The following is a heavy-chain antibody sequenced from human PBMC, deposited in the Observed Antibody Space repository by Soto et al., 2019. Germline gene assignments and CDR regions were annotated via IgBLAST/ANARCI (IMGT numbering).Heavy chain of an antibody. Sequence: QVQRVQSGAEGKKPGASVKVSCKASGYTFTSYYMHWVRQAPGQGLEWMGIINPSGGSTSYAQKFQGRVTMNRDTSTSTVYMELSSLRSEDTDVYYCARSHRGFGDDWGQGNLVTVSS. CDR1: GYTFTSYY. V-gene: IGHV1-46*03. CDR2: INPSGGST. D-gene: IGHD3-10*01. J-gene: IGHJ4*02. CDR3: ARSHRGFGDD.